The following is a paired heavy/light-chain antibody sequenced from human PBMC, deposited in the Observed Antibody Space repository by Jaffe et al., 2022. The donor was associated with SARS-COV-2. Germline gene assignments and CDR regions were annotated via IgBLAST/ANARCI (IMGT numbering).Heavy chain of an antibody. Sequence: EVQLLESGGGLVQPGGSLRLSCAASGFTFSSYAMSWVRQAPGKGLEWVSAISGSGGSTYYADSVKGRFTISRDNSKNTLYLQMNSLRAEDTAVYYCAKAVYYYDSSGYYHEPGPQTEFDYWGQGTLVTVSS. V-gene: IGHV3-23*01. D-gene: IGHD3-22*01. CDR3: AKAVYYYDSSGYYHEPGPQTEFDY. CDR1: GFTFSSYA. CDR2: ISGSGGST. J-gene: IGHJ4*02.
Light chain of an antibody. Sequence: SSELTQDPAVSVALGQTVRITCQGDSLRSYYASWYQQKPGQAPVLVIYGKNNRPSGIPDRFSGSSSGNTASLTITGAQAEDEADYYCNSRDSSGNHKGVFGGGTKLTVL. CDR3: NSRDSSGNHKGV. CDR1: SLRSYY. CDR2: GKN. J-gene: IGLJ3*02. V-gene: IGLV3-19*01.